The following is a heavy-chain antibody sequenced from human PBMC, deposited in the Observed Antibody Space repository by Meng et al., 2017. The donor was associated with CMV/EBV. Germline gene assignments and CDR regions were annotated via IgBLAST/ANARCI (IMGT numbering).Heavy chain of an antibody. CDR3: AKDRPYDFWSGYYEGDAFDI. J-gene: IGHJ3*02. V-gene: IGHV3-23*03. CDR2: IYSGGSST. D-gene: IGHD3-3*01. CDR1: GFTFSSYA. Sequence: GGSLRLSCAASGFTFSSYAMSWVRQAPGKGLEWVSVIYSGGSSTYYADSVKGRFTISRDNSKNTLYLQMNSLRAEDTAVYYCAKDRPYDFWSGYYEGDAFDIWGQGTMVTVS.